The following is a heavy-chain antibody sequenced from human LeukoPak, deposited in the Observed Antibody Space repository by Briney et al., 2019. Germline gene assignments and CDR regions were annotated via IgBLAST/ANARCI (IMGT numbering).Heavy chain of an antibody. Sequence: GGSLRLSCAASGFTFSSYWMSWVRQAPGKGLVWVSRINGDGSSTSYADSVRGRFTISRDNAKNTLYLQMNSLRAEDTAVYYCARDRITTLRGVIKNRNWFDPWGQGTLVTVSS. CDR1: GFTFSSYW. J-gene: IGHJ5*02. V-gene: IGHV3-74*01. CDR2: INGDGSST. D-gene: IGHD3-10*01. CDR3: ARDRITTLRGVIKNRNWFDP.